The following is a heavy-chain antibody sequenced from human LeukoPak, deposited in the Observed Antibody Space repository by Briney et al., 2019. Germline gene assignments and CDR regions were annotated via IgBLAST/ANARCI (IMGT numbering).Heavy chain of an antibody. D-gene: IGHD1-20*01. J-gene: IGHJ3*02. CDR2: ISSSSSYI. V-gene: IGHV3-21*01. Sequence: GGSLRLSCAASGFTCSSYSMNWVRQAPGKGLEWVSSISSSSSYIYYADSVKGRFTISRDNAKNSLYLQMNSLRAEDTAVYYCARGVTGTDDAFDIWGQGTMVTVSS. CDR1: GFTCSSYS. CDR3: ARGVTGTDDAFDI.